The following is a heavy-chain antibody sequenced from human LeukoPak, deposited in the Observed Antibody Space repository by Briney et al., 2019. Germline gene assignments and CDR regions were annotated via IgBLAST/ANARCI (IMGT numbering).Heavy chain of an antibody. Sequence: ASMKVSSKASGNTFTSYYIHWVRQAPGQGLEWMGIINPSGDSTNYAQKFQGRVTMTRDTSTSTVYMELSSLRSEDTAVYYCARDQRSFDYWGQGTLVTVSS. V-gene: IGHV1-46*01. J-gene: IGHJ4*02. CDR2: INPSGDST. CDR1: GNTFTSYY. CDR3: ARDQRSFDY.